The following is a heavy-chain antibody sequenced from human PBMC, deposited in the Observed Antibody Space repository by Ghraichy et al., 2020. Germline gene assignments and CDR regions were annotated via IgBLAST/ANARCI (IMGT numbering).Heavy chain of an antibody. D-gene: IGHD3-10*01. CDR2: IKQDGSEK. V-gene: IGHV3-7*03. Sequence: GALRLSCAASGSTFSSYWMSWVRQAPGKGLEWVANIKQDGSEKYYVDSVKGRFTISRDKSKRTMYLQMNSLRADDTAVYYCAKEGGRLGEGAFDVWGQGTKVTVSS. J-gene: IGHJ3*01. CDR1: GSTFSSYW. CDR3: AKEGGRLGEGAFDV.